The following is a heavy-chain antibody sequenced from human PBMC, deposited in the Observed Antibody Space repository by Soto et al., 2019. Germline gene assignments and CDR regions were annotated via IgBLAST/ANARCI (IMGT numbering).Heavy chain of an antibody. J-gene: IGHJ6*02. CDR3: ARVYGSGSYYYYYYGMDV. CDR1: GFTFSDYY. CDR2: ISSSGSTI. V-gene: IGHV3-11*01. D-gene: IGHD3-10*01. Sequence: GGSLRLSCTASGFTFSDYYMSWIRQAPGKGLEWVSYISSSGSTIYYADSVKGRFTISRDNAKNSLYLQMNSLRAEDTAVYYCARVYGSGSYYYYYYGMDVWGQGTTVTVSS.